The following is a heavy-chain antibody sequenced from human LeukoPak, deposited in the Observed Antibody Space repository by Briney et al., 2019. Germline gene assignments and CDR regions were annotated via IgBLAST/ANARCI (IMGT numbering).Heavy chain of an antibody. Sequence: SETLSLTCAVYGASFSGYYWSWIRQPPGKGLEWIGEINHSGSTNYNPSLKSRVTISVDTSKNQFSLKLSSVTAADTAVYYCARGKDYSSTSCYGGYYFDYWGEGTLVTVSS. CDR3: ARGKDYSSTSCYGGYYFDY. CDR1: GASFSGYY. J-gene: IGHJ4*02. CDR2: INHSGST. V-gene: IGHV4-34*01. D-gene: IGHD2-2*01.